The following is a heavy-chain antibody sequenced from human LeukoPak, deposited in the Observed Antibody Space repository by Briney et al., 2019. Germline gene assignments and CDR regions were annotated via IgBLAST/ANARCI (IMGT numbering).Heavy chain of an antibody. Sequence: KPGGSLRLSCAASGFTFSSYSMNWVRQAPGKGLEWVSSISSSSSYIYYADSVKGRFTISRDNAKNSLYLQMNSLRAEDTAVYYCARVDGITIFGVAFLPYYFDYWGQGTLVTVSS. CDR3: ARVDGITIFGVAFLPYYFDY. CDR1: GFTFSSYS. V-gene: IGHV3-21*01. D-gene: IGHD3-3*01. CDR2: ISSSSSYI. J-gene: IGHJ4*02.